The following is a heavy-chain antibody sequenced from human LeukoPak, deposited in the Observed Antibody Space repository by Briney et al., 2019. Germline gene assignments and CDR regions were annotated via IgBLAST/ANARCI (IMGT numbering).Heavy chain of an antibody. D-gene: IGHD3-22*01. Sequence: KPSETLSLTCTVSGGSISSSSYYWGWIRQPPGKGLEWIGSIYYSGSTYYNPSLKSRVTISVDTSKNQFSLKLSSVTAADTAVYYCARAYYYDSSGYYYGYWGQGTLVTVSS. CDR2: IYYSGST. J-gene: IGHJ4*02. V-gene: IGHV4-39*07. CDR3: ARAYYYDSSGYYYGY. CDR1: GGSISSSSYY.